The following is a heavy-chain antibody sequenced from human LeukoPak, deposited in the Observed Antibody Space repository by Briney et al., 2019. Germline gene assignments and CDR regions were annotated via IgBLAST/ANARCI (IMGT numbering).Heavy chain of an antibody. CDR2: IYHSWST. Sequence: PSETLSLTCAVSGGSLSSSNWWSWVRQPPGKGLEWIGEIYHSWSTNYNPSLKSRVTISVDKSKNQFSLKMSSVTAADTAVYYCARDDYGDYVFRFWGQGTLVTVSS. D-gene: IGHD4-17*01. CDR1: GGSLSSSNW. CDR3: ARDDYGDYVFRF. V-gene: IGHV4-4*02. J-gene: IGHJ4*02.